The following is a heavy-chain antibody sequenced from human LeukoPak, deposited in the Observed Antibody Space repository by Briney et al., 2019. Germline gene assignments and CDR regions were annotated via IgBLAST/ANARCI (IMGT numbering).Heavy chain of an antibody. CDR1: GFTFSSYA. CDR3: AKDNGSPPASYDY. J-gene: IGHJ4*02. CDR2: ITAGGGST. Sequence: GGSLRLSCAASGFTFSSYAMNWVRQAPGKGLEWVSVITAGGGSTYYADSVKGRFTISRDNSKNTLYLQMNSLRGEDTAVYYCAKDNGSPPASYDYWGQGTLVTVSS. V-gene: IGHV3-23*01. D-gene: IGHD1-26*01.